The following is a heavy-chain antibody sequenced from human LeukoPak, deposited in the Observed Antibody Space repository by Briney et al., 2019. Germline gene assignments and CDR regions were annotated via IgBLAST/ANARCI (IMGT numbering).Heavy chain of an antibody. V-gene: IGHV4-39*07. Sequence: SETLSLTCTVSGGSISSSSYYWGWIRQPPGKGLEWIGSIYYSGSTYYNPSFKSRFTISVDTSKSQFSLKLTSVTAADTAVYYCARTDDYYDRSGFFLYFFDHWGPGTPVTVSP. CDR3: ARTDDYYDRSGFFLYFFDH. CDR1: GGSISSSSYY. CDR2: IYYSGST. J-gene: IGHJ4*02. D-gene: IGHD3-22*01.